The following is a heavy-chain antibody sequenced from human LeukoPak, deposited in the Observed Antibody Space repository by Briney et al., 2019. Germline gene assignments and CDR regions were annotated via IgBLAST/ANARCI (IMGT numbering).Heavy chain of an antibody. D-gene: IGHD2-15*01. V-gene: IGHV4-34*01. CDR2: INHSGST. Sequence: SETLSLTCAVYGGSFSGYYWSWIRQPPGKGLEWIGEINHSGSTNYNPSLKSRVTISVDTSKNQFSLKLSSVTAADTAVYYCARMYSGAPYYFDFWGQGTLVTVSS. CDR3: ARMYSGAPYYFDF. J-gene: IGHJ4*02. CDR1: GGSFSGYY.